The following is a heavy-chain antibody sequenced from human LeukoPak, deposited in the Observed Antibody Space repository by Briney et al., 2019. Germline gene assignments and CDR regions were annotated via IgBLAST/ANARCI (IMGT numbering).Heavy chain of an antibody. Sequence: GGSLRLSCAASGFTFSSYGMHWVRQAPGKGLEWVAVMWYDGSNKYYADSVKGRFIISRDNSKNTLYLQMNSLRAEDTAVYYCTRVKYCSVGSCYAAFDIWGQGTMVTVSS. V-gene: IGHV3-33*01. CDR2: MWYDGSNK. CDR1: GFTFSSYG. J-gene: IGHJ3*02. CDR3: TRVKYCSVGSCYAAFDI. D-gene: IGHD2-15*01.